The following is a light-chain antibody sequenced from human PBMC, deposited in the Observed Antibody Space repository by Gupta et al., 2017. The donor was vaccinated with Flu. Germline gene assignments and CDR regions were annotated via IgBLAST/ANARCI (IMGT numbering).Light chain of an antibody. CDR2: AAS. CDR1: QSISNY. CDR3: QQGYSSPWT. Sequence: QVIQSPSSLSASVGDTVTITRRASQSISNYVNWYQQKPGGVPKLLIYAASSLQSGVPTRFSGSGSGTQFTLTIRSLQREDFATYYWQQGYSSPWTFAQGTKVEIK. J-gene: IGKJ1*01. V-gene: IGKV1-39*01.